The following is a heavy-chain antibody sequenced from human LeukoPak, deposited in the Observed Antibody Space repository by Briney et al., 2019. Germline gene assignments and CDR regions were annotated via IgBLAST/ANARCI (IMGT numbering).Heavy chain of an antibody. D-gene: IGHD3-10*01. CDR2: IYYSGST. J-gene: IGHJ4*02. CDR3: ARSLRFGELPFDY. CDR1: GGSISSYY. Sequence: SETLSLTCTVSGGSISSYYWSWIRQPPGKGLEWIGYIYYSGSTNYNPSLKSRVTISVDTSKNQFSLKLSSVTAADTAVYYCARSLRFGELPFDYWGQGTLVTVSS. V-gene: IGHV4-59*01.